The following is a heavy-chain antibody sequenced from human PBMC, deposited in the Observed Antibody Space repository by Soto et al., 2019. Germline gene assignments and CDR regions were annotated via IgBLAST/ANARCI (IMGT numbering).Heavy chain of an antibody. CDR1: GGSFSGYY. V-gene: IGHV4-34*01. J-gene: IGHJ6*02. CDR2: INHSGST. D-gene: IGHD5-18*01. Sequence: PSETLSLTCAVYGGSFSGYYWSWIRQPPGKGLEWIGEINHSGSTNYNPSLKSRVTISVDTSKNQFSLKLSSMTAADTAVYYCARVKYSYGYYYYYGMDVWGQGTTVTVSS. CDR3: ARVKYSYGYYYYYGMDV.